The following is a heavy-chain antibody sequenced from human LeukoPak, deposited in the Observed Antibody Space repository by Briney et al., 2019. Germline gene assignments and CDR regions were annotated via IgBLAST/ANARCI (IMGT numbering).Heavy chain of an antibody. CDR2: IKQDGGEK. CDR3: ARDAPDMVRGGIDY. CDR1: GFTFSSYW. V-gene: IGHV3-7*03. J-gene: IGHJ4*02. Sequence: PGGSLRLSCAASGFTFSSYWMSWVRQAPGKGLEWVANIKQDGGEKYYVDSVKGRFTISRDNAKTSLYLQMNSLRAEDTAVYYCARDAPDMVRGGIDYWGQGTLVTVSS. D-gene: IGHD3-10*01.